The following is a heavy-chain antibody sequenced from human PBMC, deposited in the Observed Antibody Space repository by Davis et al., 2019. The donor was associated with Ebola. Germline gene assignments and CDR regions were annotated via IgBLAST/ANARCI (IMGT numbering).Heavy chain of an antibody. J-gene: IGHJ6*02. D-gene: IGHD3-10*01. CDR2: ISSSGSTI. Sequence: PGGSLRLSCAASGFTFSSYEMNWVRQAPGKGLEWVSYISSSGSTIYYADSVKGRFTISRDNAKNSLYLQMNSLRAEDTAVYYCAKYGESYIAYYYYGMDVWGQGTTVTVSS. CDR3: AKYGESYIAYYYYGMDV. V-gene: IGHV3-48*03. CDR1: GFTFSSYE.